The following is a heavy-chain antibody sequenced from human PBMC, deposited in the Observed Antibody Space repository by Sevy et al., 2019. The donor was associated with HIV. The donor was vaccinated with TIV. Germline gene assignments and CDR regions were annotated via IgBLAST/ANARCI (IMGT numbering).Heavy chain of an antibody. CDR3: ARDKHYYGSGGDI. CDR1: RFTFSSYA. D-gene: IGHD3-10*01. Sequence: GGSLRLSCAASRFTFSSYAMHWVRQAPGKGLEWVAVISYDGSNKYYADSVKGRFTISRDNSKNTLYLQMNSLRAEDTAVYYCARDKHYYGSGGDIWGQGTMVTVSS. J-gene: IGHJ3*02. V-gene: IGHV3-30-3*01. CDR2: ISYDGSNK.